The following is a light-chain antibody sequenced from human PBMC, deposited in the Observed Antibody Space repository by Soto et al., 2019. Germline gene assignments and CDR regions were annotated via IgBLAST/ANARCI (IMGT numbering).Light chain of an antibody. CDR2: EVS. CDR3: SSYTTRTTLYV. J-gene: IGLJ1*01. Sequence: QYALTQPASVSGSPGQSITISCTGTRSHTGSYNYVSWYQLHPSKAPKIMIYEVSNRPAGVSNRFSCSKSGDTAPLTISALQAEEEADYYCSSYTTRTTLYVFGTGTKVTVL. CDR1: RSHTGSYNY. V-gene: IGLV2-14*01.